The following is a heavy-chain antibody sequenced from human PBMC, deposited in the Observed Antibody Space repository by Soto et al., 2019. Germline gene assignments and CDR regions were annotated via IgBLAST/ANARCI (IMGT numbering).Heavy chain of an antibody. Sequence: GGSLRLSCAASGFTFDDYAMHWVRQAPGKGLEWVSGISWNSGSIGYADSVKGRFTISRDNAKNSLYLQMNSLRAEDTALYYCARAGYDSRGYYFYAMDVWGPGTTVTVSS. J-gene: IGHJ6*02. V-gene: IGHV3-9*01. D-gene: IGHD2-2*01. CDR2: ISWNSGSI. CDR1: GFTFDDYA. CDR3: ARAGYDSRGYYFYAMDV.